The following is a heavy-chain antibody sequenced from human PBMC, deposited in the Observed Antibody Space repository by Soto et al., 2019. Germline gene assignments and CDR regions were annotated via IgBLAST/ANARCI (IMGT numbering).Heavy chain of an antibody. Sequence: GGSLRLSCAASGFTFSDYWMHWVRQAPGKGLEWVSYISSSSSTIYYADSVKGRFTISRDNAKNSLYLQMNSLRAEDTAVYYCATLLEHCSGGSCFYYYYYMDVWGKGTTVTVSS. D-gene: IGHD2-15*01. J-gene: IGHJ6*03. CDR3: ATLLEHCSGGSCFYYYYYMDV. V-gene: IGHV3-48*01. CDR2: ISSSSSTI. CDR1: GFTFSDYW.